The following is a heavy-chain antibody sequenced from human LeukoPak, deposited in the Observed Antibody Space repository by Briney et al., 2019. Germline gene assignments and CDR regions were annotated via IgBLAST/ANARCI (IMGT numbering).Heavy chain of an antibody. CDR3: ARDPYYYDSSGYYGGAAFDI. CDR1: GGTFSSYA. J-gene: IGHJ3*02. D-gene: IGHD3-22*01. CDR2: IIPIFGTA. V-gene: IGHV1-69*05. Sequence: SVKVSCKASGGTFSSYAISWVRQAPGQGLEWMGRIIPIFGTANYARKFQGRVTITTDESTSTAYMELSSLRSEDTAVYYCARDPYYYDSSGYYGGAAFDIWGQGTMVTVSS.